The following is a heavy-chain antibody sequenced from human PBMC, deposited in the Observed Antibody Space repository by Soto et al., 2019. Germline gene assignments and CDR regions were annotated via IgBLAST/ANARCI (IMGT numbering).Heavy chain of an antibody. V-gene: IGHV4-31*03. D-gene: IGHD3-3*01. CDR1: GGSISSGDYY. CDR3: ARWWSGSRQGFDP. J-gene: IGHJ5*02. Sequence: QVQLQESGPGLVKPSQTLSLTCTVSGGSISSGDYYWSWIRQHPGKGLEWIGYIYYSGSTYYNPSLKIRVTIAVDTSKKQCSLKLSSVPAADTAVYYCARWWSGSRQGFDPWGQGTLVTVSS. CDR2: IYYSGST.